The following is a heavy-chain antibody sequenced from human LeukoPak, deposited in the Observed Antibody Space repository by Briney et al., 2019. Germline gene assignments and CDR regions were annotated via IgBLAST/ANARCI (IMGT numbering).Heavy chain of an antibody. D-gene: IGHD2-15*01. CDR3: TRDSALLGVAFDL. CDR1: GFPFNTYA. J-gene: IGHJ3*01. Sequence: PGGSLRLSCSASGFPFNTYAIHWVRQAPGKGLEYVAGISSNGDNTDLADSAKGRFTISRDNSKSTLFLQMNSLRAEDTAVYFCTRDSALLGVAFDLWGQGTVVTVSS. V-gene: IGHV3-64D*06. CDR2: ISSNGDNT.